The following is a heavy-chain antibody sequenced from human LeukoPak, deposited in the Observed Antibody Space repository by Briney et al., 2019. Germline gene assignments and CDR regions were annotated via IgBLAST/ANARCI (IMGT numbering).Heavy chain of an antibody. D-gene: IGHD3-10*01. CDR2: ISDSGGTT. Sequence: GGSLRLSCVASGFTFSSYAMSWVRQALGKGLEWVAAISDSGGTTYYVDSVRGRFTISRDNSKNTLYLQMNSLRAEDTAIYSCARDIRGSGNYGWFDPWGQGTLVTVSS. J-gene: IGHJ5*02. CDR1: GFTFSSYA. CDR3: ARDIRGSGNYGWFDP. V-gene: IGHV3-23*01.